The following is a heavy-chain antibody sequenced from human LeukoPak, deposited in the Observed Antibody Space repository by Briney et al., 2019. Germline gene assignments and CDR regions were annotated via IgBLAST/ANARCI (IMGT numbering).Heavy chain of an antibody. CDR2: IWYDGSNK. CDR1: GFTFSSYG. D-gene: IGHD3-3*01. Sequence: PGGSLRLSCAASGFTFSSYGMHWVRQAPGKGLEWVAVIWYDGSNKYYADSVKGRFTISRDNAKNSLYLQMNSLRAEDTAVYYCARSYYDFWSGPPAFDYWGQGTLVTVSS. CDR3: ARSYYDFWSGPPAFDY. J-gene: IGHJ4*02. V-gene: IGHV3-33*01.